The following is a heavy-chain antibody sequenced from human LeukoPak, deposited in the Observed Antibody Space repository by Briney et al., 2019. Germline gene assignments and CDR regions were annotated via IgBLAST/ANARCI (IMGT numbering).Heavy chain of an antibody. CDR2: IYPGDSDT. Sequence: KYGESLKISCKGSGYSFTSYWIGWVRQMPGKGLEWMGIIYPGDSDTRYSPSFQGQVTISADKSISTAYLQWSSLKASDTAMYYCARHVRLGELSPSYYFDYWGQGTLVTVSS. CDR3: ARHVRLGELSPSYYFDY. J-gene: IGHJ4*02. D-gene: IGHD3-16*02. V-gene: IGHV5-51*01. CDR1: GYSFTSYW.